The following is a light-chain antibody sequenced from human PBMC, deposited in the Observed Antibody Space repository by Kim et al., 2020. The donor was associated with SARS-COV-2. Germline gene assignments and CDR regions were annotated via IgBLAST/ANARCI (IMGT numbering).Light chain of an antibody. CDR2: SNN. Sequence: GQMVTISCSGSSSNIGSNTVNWYQQRPGTAPKLLIYSNNQRPSGVPDRFSGSKSGTSASLAISGLQSEDEADYYCAAWDDSLNGPVFGGGTKLTVL. V-gene: IGLV1-44*01. CDR1: SSNIGSNT. J-gene: IGLJ3*02. CDR3: AAWDDSLNGPV.